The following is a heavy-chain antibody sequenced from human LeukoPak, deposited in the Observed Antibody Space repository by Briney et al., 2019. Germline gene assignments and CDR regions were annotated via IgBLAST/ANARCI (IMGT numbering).Heavy chain of an antibody. CDR3: AKDSQLLWFGEGGGHFDY. CDR2: ISGSGGST. D-gene: IGHD3-10*01. J-gene: IGHJ4*02. Sequence: GGSLRLSCAASGFTFSSYGMSWVRQAPGKGLEWVSAISGSGGSTYYADSVKGRFTISRDNSKNTLYLQMNSLRAEDTAVYYCAKDSQLLWFGEGGGHFDYWGQGTLVTVSS. CDR1: GFTFSSYG. V-gene: IGHV3-23*01.